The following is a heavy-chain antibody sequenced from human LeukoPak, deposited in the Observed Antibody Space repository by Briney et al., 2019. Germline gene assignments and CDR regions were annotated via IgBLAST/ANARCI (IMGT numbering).Heavy chain of an antibody. CDR1: GASVSNHY. J-gene: IGHJ4*02. CDR2: AYYSGST. CDR3: AISYGGYVLDS. Sequence: PSATLSLTCSVSGASVSNHYCTWIRQPPAKRLEWIGYAYYSGSTNYNASLKSRVTISVDTSKNQFSLRLNSVTAADTAVYYCAISYGGYVLDSWGQGTLVIVSS. D-gene: IGHD5-12*01. V-gene: IGHV4-59*02.